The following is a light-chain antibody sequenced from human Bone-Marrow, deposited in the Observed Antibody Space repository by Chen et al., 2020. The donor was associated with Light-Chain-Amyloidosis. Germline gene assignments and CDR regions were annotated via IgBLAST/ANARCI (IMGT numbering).Light chain of an antibody. J-gene: IGLJ2*01. CDR3: YSVTDNDVGI. Sequence: SYELTRPSSVSVSPGQTARITCSGDVLAKKYVRWFQQKPGKAPILVIYKDKERPSGVPERFSGSSSGTTVTLTSTGAQVEDEADYSCYSVTDNDVGIFGGGTKLTVL. V-gene: IGLV3-27*01. CDR1: VLAKKY. CDR2: KDK.